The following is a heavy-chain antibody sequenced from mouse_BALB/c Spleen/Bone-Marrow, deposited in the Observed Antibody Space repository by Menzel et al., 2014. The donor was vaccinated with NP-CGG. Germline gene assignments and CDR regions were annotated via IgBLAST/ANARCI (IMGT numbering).Heavy chain of an antibody. Sequence: QVQLQQSGPGLVAPSQSLSITCTVSGFSLTSYGVHWVRQPPGKGLEWLGVIWAGGSIIYNSALMSRLSISKDNSKSXVFLKMNSLQTDDTAMYYCASSYYGSSQFAYWGQGTLVTVSA. CDR1: GFSLTSYG. CDR3: ASSYYGSSQFAY. CDR2: IWAGGSI. D-gene: IGHD1-1*01. V-gene: IGHV2-9*02. J-gene: IGHJ3*01.